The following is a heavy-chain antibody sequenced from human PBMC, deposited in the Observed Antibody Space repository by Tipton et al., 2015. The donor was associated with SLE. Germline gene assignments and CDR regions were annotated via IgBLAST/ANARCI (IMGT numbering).Heavy chain of an antibody. Sequence: TLSLTCTVSGGSISSYYWSWIRQPPGKGLEWIGYIYYSGSTNYNPSLKSRVTISVDTSKNQFSLTLSSVTAADTAVYYCARDEGVTMIKGGGGYGSGWFDPWGQGTLVTVSS. CDR3: ARDEGVTMIKGGGGYGSGWFDP. V-gene: IGHV4-59*01. J-gene: IGHJ5*02. CDR1: GGSISSYY. D-gene: IGHD3-22*01. CDR2: IYYSGST.